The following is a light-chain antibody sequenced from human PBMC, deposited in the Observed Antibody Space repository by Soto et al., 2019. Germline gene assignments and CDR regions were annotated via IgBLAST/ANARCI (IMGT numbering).Light chain of an antibody. V-gene: IGKV2-28*01. CDR2: LGS. Sequence: DIVMTQSPLSLPVTPGEPASISCRSSQSLLHSNGFVYLDWYLQKPGQSPKLLIYLGSNRASGVPDGDSASGAGTDLRIRRSREEAEDVWVYYCMQALQTPPITFGQATKLEIK. J-gene: IGKJ2*01. CDR3: MQALQTPPIT. CDR1: QSLLHSNGFVY.